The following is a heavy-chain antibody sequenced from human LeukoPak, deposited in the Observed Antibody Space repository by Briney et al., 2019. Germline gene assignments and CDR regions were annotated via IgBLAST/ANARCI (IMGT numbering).Heavy chain of an antibody. Sequence: SETLSLTCTVSGYSISSGYYWGWIRQPPGKGLEWIGSIYHSGSTYYNPSLKSRVTISVDTSKNQFSLKLSSVTAADTAVYYCARDRSYYDSSGYYHWFDPWGQGTLVTVSS. CDR1: GYSISSGYY. CDR2: IYHSGST. CDR3: ARDRSYYDSSGYYHWFDP. D-gene: IGHD3-22*01. J-gene: IGHJ5*02. V-gene: IGHV4-38-2*02.